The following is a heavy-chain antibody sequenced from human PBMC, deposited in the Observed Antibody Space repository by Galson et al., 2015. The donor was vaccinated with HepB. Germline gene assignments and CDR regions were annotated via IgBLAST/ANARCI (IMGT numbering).Heavy chain of an antibody. V-gene: IGHV3-33*01. CDR3: MRDVKWVGDTLLYFGTDV. J-gene: IGHJ6*02. D-gene: IGHD3-10*01. Sequence: SLRLSCAASGFDLSSYGMQWVRQAPGKGLEWVAGIWNDGSYKYYGDSVKGRFTVSRDNSKNTLFLQMNSLRVEDTAVYYCMRDVKWVGDTLLYFGTDVWGQGTMVTVSS. CDR2: IWNDGSYK. CDR1: GFDLSSYG.